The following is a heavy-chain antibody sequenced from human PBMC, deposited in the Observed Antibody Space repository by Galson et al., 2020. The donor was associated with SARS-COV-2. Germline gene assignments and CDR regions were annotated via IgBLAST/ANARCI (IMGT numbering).Heavy chain of an antibody. CDR2: INSNSGHT. Sequence: ASVKVSCQSSGFTFTGYYIHWVRQAPGQGLEWMGRINSNSGHTEYAQKFQGRVTVTRDTSITTAYVELNRVTSDDTAVYFCARSALGSRARLSGGHFDSWGQGTLVTVSS. CDR3: ARSALGSRARLSGGHFDS. CDR1: GFTFTGYY. J-gene: IGHJ4*02. D-gene: IGHD1-26*01. V-gene: IGHV1-2*02.